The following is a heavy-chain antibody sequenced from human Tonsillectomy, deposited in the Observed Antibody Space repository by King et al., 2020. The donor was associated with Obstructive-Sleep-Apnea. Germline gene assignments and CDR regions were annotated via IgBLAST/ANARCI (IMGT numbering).Heavy chain of an antibody. Sequence: TLKESGPALVKPTQTLTLTFTFSGFSLSTSGMCVSWIRQPPGKALEWLARIDWDDDNYYSTSLKTRLTISKDTSKNQVVLTMTNMDPVDTATYYCARTTGTTRGFDYWGQGTLVTVSS. D-gene: IGHD1-7*01. CDR2: IDWDDDN. J-gene: IGHJ4*02. CDR3: ARTTGTTRGFDY. CDR1: GFSLSTSGMC. V-gene: IGHV2-70*11.